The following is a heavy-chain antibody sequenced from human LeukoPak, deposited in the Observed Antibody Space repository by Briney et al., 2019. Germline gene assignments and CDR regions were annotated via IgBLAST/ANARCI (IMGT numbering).Heavy chain of an antibody. V-gene: IGHV1-2*02. D-gene: IGHD3-9*01. CDR3: ARLHHAILPGYYTPFGY. CDR2: INPNSGGT. J-gene: IGHJ4*02. Sequence: ASVKVSCKASGYTFTGYYMHWVRQAPGQGLEWMGWINPNSGGTNYAQKFQGRVTMTRDTSISTAYMELSRLRSDDTAVYYCARLHHAILPGYYTPFGYRAQVTLVT. CDR1: GYTFTGYY.